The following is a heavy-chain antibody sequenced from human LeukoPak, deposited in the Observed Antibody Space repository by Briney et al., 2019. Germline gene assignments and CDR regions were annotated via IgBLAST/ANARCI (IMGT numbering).Heavy chain of an antibody. D-gene: IGHD3-22*01. J-gene: IGHJ3*02. CDR3: ARGRSYDSSGYYYVVVQDALGI. CDR2: ISYDGSNK. V-gene: IGHV3-30-3*01. CDR1: GFTFSDYY. Sequence: GGSLRLSCAASGFTFSDYYMSWIRQAPGKGLEWVAVISYDGSNKYYADSVKGRFTISRDNSKNTLYLQMNSLRAEDTAVYYCARGRSYDSSGYYYVVVQDALGIWGQGTMVTVSS.